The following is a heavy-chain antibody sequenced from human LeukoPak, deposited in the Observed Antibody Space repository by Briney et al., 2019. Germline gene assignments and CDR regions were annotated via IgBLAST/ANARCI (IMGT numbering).Heavy chain of an antibody. D-gene: IGHD5-12*01. CDR1: GFTFSSYS. J-gene: IGHJ4*02. Sequence: GGSLRLSCAASGFTFSSYSMNWVRQAPGKGLEWVSYISSSSNTIYYADSVKGRFTISRDNARNSLYLQMNSLRDEDTAVYYCARDILTKQAYSGYDNWGQGTLVTVSS. CDR3: ARDILTKQAYSGYDN. CDR2: ISSSSNTI. V-gene: IGHV3-48*02.